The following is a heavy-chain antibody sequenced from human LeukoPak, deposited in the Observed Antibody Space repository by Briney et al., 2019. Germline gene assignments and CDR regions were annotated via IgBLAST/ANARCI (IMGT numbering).Heavy chain of an antibody. CDR1: GGSFSGYY. Sequence: SETLSLTCAVYGGSFSGYYWSWIRQPPGKELEWIGEINHSGSTNYNPSLKSRVTISVDTSKNQFSLKLSSVTAADTAVYYCAIYSSSSSSNWFDPWGQGTLVTVFS. CDR2: INHSGST. D-gene: IGHD6-6*01. J-gene: IGHJ5*02. V-gene: IGHV4-34*01. CDR3: AIYSSSSSSNWFDP.